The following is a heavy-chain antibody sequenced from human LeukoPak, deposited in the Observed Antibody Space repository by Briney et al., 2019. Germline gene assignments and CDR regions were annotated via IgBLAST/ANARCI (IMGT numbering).Heavy chain of an antibody. D-gene: IGHD3-16*02. Sequence: ASVKVSCKASGYTFTSYGISWVRRAPGQGLEWMGWISAYNGNTIYAQKLQARVTMTTDTSTSTAYMELRSLRSDDTAVYYCARDDPYDYVWGSYRYTYAFDIWGQGTMVTVSS. V-gene: IGHV1-18*01. CDR3: ARDDPYDYVWGSYRYTYAFDI. CDR1: GYTFTSYG. CDR2: ISAYNGNT. J-gene: IGHJ3*02.